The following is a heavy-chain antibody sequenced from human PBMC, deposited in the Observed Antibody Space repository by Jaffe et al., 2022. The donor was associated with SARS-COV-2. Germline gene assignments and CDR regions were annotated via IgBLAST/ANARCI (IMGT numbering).Heavy chain of an antibody. J-gene: IGHJ6*02. D-gene: IGHD2-2*01. Sequence: EVQLLESGGGLVQPGGSLRLSCAASGFTFSSYAMSWVRQAPGKGLEWVSAISGSGGSTYYADSVKGRFTISRDNSKNTLYLQMNSLRAEDTAVYYCATPGASAAMHYYYYGMDVWGQGTTVTVSS. CDR2: ISGSGGST. CDR1: GFTFSSYA. V-gene: IGHV3-23*01. CDR3: ATPGASAAMHYYYYGMDV.